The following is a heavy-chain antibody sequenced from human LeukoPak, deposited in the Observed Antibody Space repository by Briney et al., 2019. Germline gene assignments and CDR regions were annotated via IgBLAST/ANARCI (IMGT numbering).Heavy chain of an antibody. CDR2: IWYDGSNK. J-gene: IGHJ4*02. CDR3: AREGGDLRWKNRFDF. CDR1: GFTFSSYG. V-gene: IGHV3-33*01. D-gene: IGHD4-23*01. Sequence: QTGGSLRLSCAASGFTFSSYGMHWVRQAPGKGLEWVAVIWYDGSNKYYADSVRGRFTISRDNSKNTLYLQMNSLRAEDTAVYYCAREGGDLRWKNRFDFWGQGTLVTVSS.